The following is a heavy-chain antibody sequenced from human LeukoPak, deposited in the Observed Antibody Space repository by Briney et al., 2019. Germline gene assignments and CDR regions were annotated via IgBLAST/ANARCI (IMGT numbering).Heavy chain of an antibody. Sequence: SETLSLTCTVSGSSISTGYYWGRVRQPPGKGRQWIGIFYDSGSTYYNPSLKSRVTISVDTSKNQFSLKLTSVTAADTAVYYCARDLHFYDSDGFDAFDIWGLGTMVTVAS. CDR2: FYDSGST. D-gene: IGHD3-22*01. CDR3: ARDLHFYDSDGFDAFDI. V-gene: IGHV4-38-2*02. CDR1: GSSISTGYY. J-gene: IGHJ3*02.